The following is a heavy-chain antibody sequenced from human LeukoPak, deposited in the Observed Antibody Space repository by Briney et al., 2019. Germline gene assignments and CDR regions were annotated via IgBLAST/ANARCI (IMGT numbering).Heavy chain of an antibody. Sequence: ASVTVTCKASGYTFTDYYMHWVRPPPGQGLEWMGLINPNSGGTNYAQRFQRRVTMTRATSISTAYMELRRLRSDDTAVYYCARASPYYYGSGTNNNYYYYGMDVWGQGTTVTVSS. J-gene: IGHJ6*02. CDR2: INPNSGGT. V-gene: IGHV1-2*02. D-gene: IGHD3-10*01. CDR1: GYTFTDYY. CDR3: ARASPYYYGSGTNNNYYYYGMDV.